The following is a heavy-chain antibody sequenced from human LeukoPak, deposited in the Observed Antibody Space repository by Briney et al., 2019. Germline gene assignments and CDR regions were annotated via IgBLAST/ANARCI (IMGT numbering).Heavy chain of an antibody. J-gene: IGHJ4*02. CDR1: GFTFSSYS. V-gene: IGHV3-21*01. D-gene: IGHD2-15*01. CDR3: ARVDCSGGSCYVPFDY. CDR2: ISSSSSYI. Sequence: GGSLRLSCPASGFTFSSYSMNWVRQAPGKGLEWVSSISSSSSYIYYADSVKGRFTISRDNAKNSLYLQMNSLRAEDTAVYYCARVDCSGGSCYVPFDYWGQGTLVTVSS.